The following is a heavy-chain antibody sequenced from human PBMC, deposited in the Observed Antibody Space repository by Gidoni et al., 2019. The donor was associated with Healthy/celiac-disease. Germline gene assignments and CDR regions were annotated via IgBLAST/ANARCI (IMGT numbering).Heavy chain of an antibody. CDR3: ARTCDYYGSGSYYNVHKRCADY. Sequence: QVQLQQWGAGLLKPSETLSLTCAVYGGSFSGYYWSWNRQPPGKGLEWIGEINHSGSTNYNPSLKSRVTISVDTSKNQFSLKLSSVTAADTAVYYCARTCDYYGSGSYYNVHKRCADYWGQGTLVTVSS. V-gene: IGHV4-34*01. CDR1: GGSFSGYY. CDR2: INHSGST. J-gene: IGHJ4*02. D-gene: IGHD3-10*01.